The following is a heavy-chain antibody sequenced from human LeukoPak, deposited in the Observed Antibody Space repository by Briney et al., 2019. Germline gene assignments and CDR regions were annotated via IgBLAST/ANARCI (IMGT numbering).Heavy chain of an antibody. D-gene: IGHD3-22*01. V-gene: IGHV4-34*01. CDR3: ARRYRPLAFYDSSGYYYRD. Sequence: SETLSLTCAVYGGSFSGYYWSWIRQPPGKGLEWIGEINHSGSTNYNPSLKSRVTISVDTSKNQFSLKLSSVTAADTAVYYCARRYRPLAFYDSSGYYYRDWGQGTLVTVSS. J-gene: IGHJ4*02. CDR1: GGSFSGYY. CDR2: INHSGST.